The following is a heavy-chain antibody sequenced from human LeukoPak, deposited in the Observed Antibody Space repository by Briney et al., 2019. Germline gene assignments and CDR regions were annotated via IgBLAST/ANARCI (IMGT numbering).Heavy chain of an antibody. J-gene: IGHJ4*02. Sequence: GGSLRLSCAASGFTFSSYGMHWVRQAPGKGLEWVAFIRYDGSNKYYADSVKGRFTISRDNSKNTLYLQMNSLRAEGTAVYYCAKDGLRGYSYGWYFDYWGQGTLVTVSS. D-gene: IGHD5-18*01. CDR2: IRYDGSNK. CDR3: AKDGLRGYSYGWYFDY. V-gene: IGHV3-30*02. CDR1: GFTFSSYG.